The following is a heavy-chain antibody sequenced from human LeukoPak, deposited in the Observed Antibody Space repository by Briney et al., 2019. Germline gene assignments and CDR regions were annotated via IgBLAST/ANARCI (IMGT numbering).Heavy chain of an antibody. V-gene: IGHV3-53*01. CDR2: IYSGGST. Sequence: GGSLRLSCAASGFSVNSNYMSWVRQAPGKGLEWVSVIYSGGSTYYADSVKGRFTISRDNSKNTLYLQMNSLRAEDTAVYYCARTPPYDSSGYYSSGFFDYRGQGTLGTVSS. CDR3: ARTPPYDSSGYYSSGFFDY. D-gene: IGHD3-22*01. J-gene: IGHJ4*02. CDR1: GFSVNSNY.